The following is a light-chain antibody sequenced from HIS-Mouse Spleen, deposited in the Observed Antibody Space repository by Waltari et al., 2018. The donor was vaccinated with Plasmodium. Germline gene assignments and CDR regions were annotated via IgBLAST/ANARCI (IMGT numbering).Light chain of an antibody. CDR3: QAWDSSTVV. CDR2: QDS. CDR1: KVGDKY. V-gene: IGLV3-1*01. J-gene: IGLJ2*01. Sequence: SYELTQPPSVYVSPGQTARITCSGDKVGDKYACWYQQKPGQSPVLVIYQDSKRPSGIPERFSGSNSGNTATLTISGTQAMDEADYYCQAWDSSTVVFGGGTKLTVL.